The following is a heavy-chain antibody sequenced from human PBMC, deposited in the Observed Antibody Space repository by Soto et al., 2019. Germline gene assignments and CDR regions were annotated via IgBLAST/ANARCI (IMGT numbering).Heavy chain of an antibody. J-gene: IGHJ4*02. CDR2: INHSGST. V-gene: IGHV4-34*01. CDR3: ARGRGYSSGSYGY. CDR1: GGSFSGYY. D-gene: IGHD6-19*01. Sequence: SETLSLTCAVYGGSFSGYYWSWIRQPPGKGLEWIGEINHSGSTNYNPSLKSRVTISVDTSKNQFSLKLSSVTAADTAVYYCARGRGYSSGSYGYWGQGTLVTVSS.